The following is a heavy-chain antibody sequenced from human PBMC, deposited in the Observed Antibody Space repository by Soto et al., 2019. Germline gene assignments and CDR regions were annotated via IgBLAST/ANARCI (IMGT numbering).Heavy chain of an antibody. CDR3: ARDSSGPRKGFDP. V-gene: IGHV1-69*04. Sequence: ASVKVSCKASGGTFSSYTISWVRQAPGQGLEWMGRIIPILGIANYAQKFQGRVTITADKSTSTAYMELSSLRSEDTAVYYCARDSSGPRKGFDPWGQGTLVTVSS. CDR2: IIPILGIA. CDR1: GGTFSSYT. J-gene: IGHJ5*02.